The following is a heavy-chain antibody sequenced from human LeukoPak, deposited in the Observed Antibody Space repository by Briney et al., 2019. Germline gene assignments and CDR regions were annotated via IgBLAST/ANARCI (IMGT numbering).Heavy chain of an antibody. CDR2: VSTATGTT. Sequence: ASLKVSCRASGYTFTSSGTSSVRQVPRQSLEWVGWVSTATGTTNDALNVQDRVTMTRDTSTSTVYMELRSLRSDDTAVYYCAKDTLHRLDPWGQGTLVTVSS. CDR3: AKDTLHRLDP. V-gene: IGHV1-18*01. J-gene: IGHJ5*02. CDR1: GYTFTSSG.